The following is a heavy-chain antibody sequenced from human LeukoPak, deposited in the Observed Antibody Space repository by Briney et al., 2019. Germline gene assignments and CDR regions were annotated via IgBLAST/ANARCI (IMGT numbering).Heavy chain of an antibody. CDR2: INYSGST. Sequence: PSETLSLTCAVSGGSISSDYWSWIRQPPGKGLQWIGYINYSGSTNSNPSLKSRVTISLDTSKNHFSLKLRSVTAADTAVYYCARQKYASGNSYYFDSWGQGTLVTVSS. D-gene: IGHD3-10*01. CDR3: ARQKYASGNSYYFDS. CDR1: GGSISSDY. V-gene: IGHV4-59*08. J-gene: IGHJ4*02.